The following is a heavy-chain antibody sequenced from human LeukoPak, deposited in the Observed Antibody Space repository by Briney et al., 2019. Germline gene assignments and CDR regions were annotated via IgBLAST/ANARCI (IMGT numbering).Heavy chain of an antibody. CDR2: IYYSGST. V-gene: IGHV4-59*12. Sequence: SETLSLTCTVSGGSINSYYWSWIRQPPGKGLEWIGYIYYSGSTNYNPSLKSRVTISVDTSKNQFSLKLSSVTAADTAVYYCATIAAANYYYYYMDVWGKGTTVTVSS. CDR1: GGSINSYY. CDR3: ATIAAANYYYYYMDV. D-gene: IGHD6-13*01. J-gene: IGHJ6*03.